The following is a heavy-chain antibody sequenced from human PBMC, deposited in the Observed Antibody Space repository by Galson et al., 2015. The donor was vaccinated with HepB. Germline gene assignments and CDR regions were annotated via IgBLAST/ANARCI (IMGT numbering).Heavy chain of an antibody. CDR2: ISPSGSYI. J-gene: IGHJ6*02. CDR1: GFIFGDYT. D-gene: IGHD3-16*01. CDR3: ARQGEKGEYGMDV. V-gene: IGHV3-21*01. Sequence: SLRLSCAASGFIFGDYTINWVRQAPGKGLVWVSSISPSGSYIYYADSVRGRFTISRDNARNSLYLQMNTLGAEDTAIYYCARQGEKGEYGMDVWGHGTTVTVSS.